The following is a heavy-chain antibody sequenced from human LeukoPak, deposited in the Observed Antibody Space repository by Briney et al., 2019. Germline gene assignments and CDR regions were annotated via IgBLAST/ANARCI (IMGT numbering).Heavy chain of an antibody. Sequence: SETLSLTCTVSGGSISSGSYYWSWIRQPPGKGLEWIGEINHSGSTNYNPSLKSRVTISVDTSKNQFSLKLSSVTAADTAVYYCARGRGTGYTIFGTYYFDYWGQGTLVTVSS. V-gene: IGHV4-39*07. CDR3: ARGRGTGYTIFGTYYFDY. CDR1: GGSISSGSYY. CDR2: INHSGST. D-gene: IGHD3-3*01. J-gene: IGHJ4*02.